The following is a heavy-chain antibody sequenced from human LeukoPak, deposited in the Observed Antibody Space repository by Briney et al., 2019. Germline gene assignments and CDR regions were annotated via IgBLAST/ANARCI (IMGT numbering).Heavy chain of an antibody. D-gene: IGHD5-12*01. V-gene: IGHV3-21*01. CDR1: GFTFSSYS. J-gene: IGHJ4*02. Sequence: GGSLRLSCAASGFTFSSYSMNWVRQAPGKGLEWVSSIRSSSSYIYYADSVKGRFTISRDNAKSSLYLEMNSLRAEDTAVYYCARDLVYSGYDPYYFDYWGQGTLVTVSS. CDR3: ARDLVYSGYDPYYFDY. CDR2: IRSSSSYI.